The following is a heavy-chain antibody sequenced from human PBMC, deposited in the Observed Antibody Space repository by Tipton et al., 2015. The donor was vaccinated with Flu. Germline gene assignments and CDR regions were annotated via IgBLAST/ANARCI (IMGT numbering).Heavy chain of an antibody. Sequence: SLRLSCAVSGFTFRNYGMTWVRQAPGKGLEWVANIKQDGSEKYYVDSVKGRFTISRDNAKNSLYLQMNSLRAEDTALYYCAREIGGGSCYWGQGTLVTVSS. D-gene: IGHD1-26*01. CDR1: GFTFRNYG. CDR3: AREIGGGSCY. CDR2: IKQDGSEK. J-gene: IGHJ1*01. V-gene: IGHV3-7*01.